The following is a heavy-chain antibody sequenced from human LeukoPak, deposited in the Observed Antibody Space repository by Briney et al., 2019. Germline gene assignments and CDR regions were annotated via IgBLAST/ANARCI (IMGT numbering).Heavy chain of an antibody. CDR1: GGTFSSYA. V-gene: IGHV1-69*13. CDR2: IIPIFGTA. Sequence: SVKVSCKASGGTFSSYAISWVRQAPGQGLEWMGGIIPIFGTANYAQKFQGRVTITADESTSTAYMELSSLRSEDTAVYYCARDDRAPASGQAEYFQHWGQGTLVTVSS. CDR3: ARDDRAPASGQAEYFQH. J-gene: IGHJ1*01. D-gene: IGHD6-25*01.